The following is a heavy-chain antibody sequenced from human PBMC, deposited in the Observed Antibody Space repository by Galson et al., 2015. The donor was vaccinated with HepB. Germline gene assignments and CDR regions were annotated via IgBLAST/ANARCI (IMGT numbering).Heavy chain of an antibody. J-gene: IGHJ6*02. D-gene: IGHD3-10*01. CDR2: IYYSGST. CDR3: ARVGAESNYYGSGSYGMDV. CDR1: GGSISSYY. Sequence: ETLSLTCTVSGGSISSYYWSWIRQPPGKGLEWIGYIYYSGSTNYNPSLKSRVTISVDTSKNQFSLKLSSVTAADTAVYYCARVGAESNYYGSGSYGMDVWGQGTTVTVSS. V-gene: IGHV4-59*01.